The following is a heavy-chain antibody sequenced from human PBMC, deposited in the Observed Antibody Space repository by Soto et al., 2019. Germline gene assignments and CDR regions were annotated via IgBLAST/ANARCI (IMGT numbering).Heavy chain of an antibody. CDR3: ARGGGSYHHFDS. CDR2: ISYSGST. D-gene: IGHD1-26*01. V-gene: IGHV4-59*01. J-gene: IGHJ4*02. Sequence: ASETLSLTCTVSGGSISSYYWSWIRQPPGKGLEWIGYISYSGSTNYNPSLKSRVTISVDTSKNQFSLKLTSVTAADTAVYYCARGGGSYHHFDSWGQGTLVTVSS. CDR1: GGSISSYY.